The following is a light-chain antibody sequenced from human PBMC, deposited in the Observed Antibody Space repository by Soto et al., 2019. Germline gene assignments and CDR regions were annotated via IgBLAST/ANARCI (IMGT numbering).Light chain of an antibody. CDR2: DDR. CDR1: NIGTKS. V-gene: IGLV3-21*02. CDR3: QVWHSLSALYV. J-gene: IGLJ1*01. Sequence: SSELTQPPSVSVAPGQTASIPCGGANIGTKSVHWYQQKSGQAPVLVVYDDRDRPSGIPERFSGSNSGNTATLTISRVEAGDEADYYWQVWHSLSALYVFGPGTKLTVL.